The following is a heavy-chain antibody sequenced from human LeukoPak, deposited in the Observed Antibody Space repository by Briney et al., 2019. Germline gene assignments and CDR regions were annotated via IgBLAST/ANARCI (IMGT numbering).Heavy chain of an antibody. Sequence: PSETLSLTCAVYGGSFSGYYWSWIRQPPGKGLEWIGEINHSGSTNYNPSLKSRVTISVDTSKNQFSLKLSSVTAADTAVYYCARVRRIYPVHYYYYMDVWGKGTTVTVSS. CDR2: INHSGST. D-gene: IGHD1-14*01. CDR1: GGSFSGYY. CDR3: ARVRRIYPVHYYYYMDV. V-gene: IGHV4-34*01. J-gene: IGHJ6*03.